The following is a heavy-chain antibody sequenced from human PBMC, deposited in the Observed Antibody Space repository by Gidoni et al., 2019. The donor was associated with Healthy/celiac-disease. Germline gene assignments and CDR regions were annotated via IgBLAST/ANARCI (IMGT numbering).Heavy chain of an antibody. Sequence: QLQLQESGPGLVKPAETLSLTCTVSGGSISSSSYYWGWIRQPPGKGLEWIGSIYYSGITYYNPSLKSRVTISVDTSKNQFSLKLSSVTAADTAVYYCARDLRDYDILTGYYYGMDVWGQGTTVTVSS. V-gene: IGHV4-39*07. CDR3: ARDLRDYDILTGYYYGMDV. CDR2: IYYSGIT. J-gene: IGHJ6*02. CDR1: GGSISSSSYY. D-gene: IGHD3-9*01.